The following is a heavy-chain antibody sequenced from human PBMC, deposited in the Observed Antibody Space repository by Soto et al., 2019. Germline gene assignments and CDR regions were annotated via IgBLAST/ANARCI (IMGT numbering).Heavy chain of an antibody. CDR2: INDSGST. J-gene: IGHJ4*02. CDR1: GGSFSDYS. D-gene: IGHD3-22*01. CDR3: ARGSHKLHSYDSSGFYHYVDY. Sequence: SETLSLTCGVYGGSFSDYSWTWIRQPPGKGLEWIGEINDSGSTNYTPSLERRVTISRDTSKNRFSLKLSSVTAADTAVYYCARGSHKLHSYDSSGFYHYVDYWGQGSLVTVSS. V-gene: IGHV4-34*01.